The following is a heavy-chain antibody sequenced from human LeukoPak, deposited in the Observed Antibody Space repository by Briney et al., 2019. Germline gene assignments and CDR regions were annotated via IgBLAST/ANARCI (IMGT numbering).Heavy chain of an antibody. CDR1: GFAFSTYD. CDR2: IGVAGDT. CDR3: ARGFVHASDI. J-gene: IGHJ3*02. V-gene: IGHV3-13*04. Sequence: GGSLRLSCAASGFAFSTYDMHWVRQATGKGLEWVSAIGVAGDTYYPGSVKGRFTISRENAKNSLYLQMNSLRAGDTAVYYCARGFVHASDIWGQGTMVTVSS. D-gene: IGHD6-6*01.